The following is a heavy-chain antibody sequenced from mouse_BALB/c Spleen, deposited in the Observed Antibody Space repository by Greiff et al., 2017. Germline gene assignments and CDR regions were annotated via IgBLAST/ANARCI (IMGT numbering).Heavy chain of an antibody. CDR3: ARGGLAYYRYDGRDYYAMDY. Sequence: VQLQQSGSVLVRPGASVKLSCKASGYTFTSSWMHWAKQRPGQGLEWIGEIHPNSGNTNYNEKFKGKATLTVDTSSSTAYVDLSSLTSEDSAVYYCARGGLAYYRYDGRDYYAMDYWGQGTSVTVSS. CDR2: IHPNSGNT. V-gene: IGHV1S130*01. D-gene: IGHD2-14*01. J-gene: IGHJ4*01. CDR1: GYTFTSSW.